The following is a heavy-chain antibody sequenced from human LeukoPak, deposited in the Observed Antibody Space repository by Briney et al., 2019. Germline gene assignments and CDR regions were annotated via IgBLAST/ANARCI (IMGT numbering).Heavy chain of an antibody. J-gene: IGHJ6*03. CDR1: GYTFTSYD. CDR2: MNPNSGNT. D-gene: IGHD6-13*01. Sequence: ASVKVSCKASGYTFTSYDINWVRQATGQGLEWMGWMNPNSGNTGYAQKFQGRVTMTRNTSISTAYMELSSLRSEDTAVYYCARGYVGRYSSSWSYYYYYMDVWGKGTTVTVSS. CDR3: ARGYVGRYSSSWSYYYYYMDV. V-gene: IGHV1-8*01.